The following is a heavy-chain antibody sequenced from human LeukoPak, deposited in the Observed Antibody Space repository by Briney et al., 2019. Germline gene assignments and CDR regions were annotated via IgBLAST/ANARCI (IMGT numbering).Heavy chain of an antibody. CDR3: AGNQGVSDAFDI. Sequence: PSQTLSLTCTVSGGSISSGGYYWSWIRQPAGKGLEWIGRIYTSGSTNYNPSLKSRVTISVDTSKNQFSLKLSSVTAADTAVYYCAGNQGVSDAFDIWGQGTMVTVSS. CDR2: IYTSGST. D-gene: IGHD1-14*01. CDR1: GGSISSGGYY. J-gene: IGHJ3*02. V-gene: IGHV4-61*02.